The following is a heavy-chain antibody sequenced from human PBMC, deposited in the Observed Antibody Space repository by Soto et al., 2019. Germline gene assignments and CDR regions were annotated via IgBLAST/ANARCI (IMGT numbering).Heavy chain of an antibody. D-gene: IGHD1-26*01. CDR1: GYSSTIYW. CDR2: IYPGDSDT. CDR3: ARPSIVGAHNWFDP. V-gene: IGHV5-51*01. J-gene: IGHJ5*02. Sequence: PGESLKISCKGSGYSSTIYWIGWVRQMPGKGLEWMGIIYPGDSDTRYSPSFQGQVTISADKSISTAYLQWSSLKASDTAMDYCARPSIVGAHNWFDPWGQGTLVTVSS.